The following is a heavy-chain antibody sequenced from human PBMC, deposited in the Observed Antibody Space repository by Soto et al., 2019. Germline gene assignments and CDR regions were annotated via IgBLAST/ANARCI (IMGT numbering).Heavy chain of an antibody. Sequence: GGSLRLSCAASGFTVSSNYMSWDRQAPRKGLEWVSVIYSGGSTYYADSVKGRFTISRDNSKNTLYLQMNSLRAEDTAVYYCARDVPYDFWSGYSAYYYYMDVWGKGTTVTVSS. J-gene: IGHJ6*03. CDR1: GFTVSSNY. D-gene: IGHD3-3*01. V-gene: IGHV3-66*01. CDR2: IYSGGST. CDR3: ARDVPYDFWSGYSAYYYYMDV.